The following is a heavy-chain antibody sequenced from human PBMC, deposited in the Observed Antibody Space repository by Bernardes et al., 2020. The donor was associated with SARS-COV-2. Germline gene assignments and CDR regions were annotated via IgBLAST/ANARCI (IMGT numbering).Heavy chain of an antibody. V-gene: IGHV3-21*04. D-gene: IGHD1-26*01. CDR2: ISSSSSYI. CDR1: GFTFSSYS. CDR3: AKYPYSGSRRGGVDDY. J-gene: IGHJ4*02. Sequence: GGSLRLSCAASGFTFSSYSMNWVRQAPGKGLEWVSSISSSSSYIYYADSVKGRFTISRDNSKNTLYLQMNSLRAEDTAVYYCAKYPYSGSRRGGVDDYWGQGTLVTVSS.